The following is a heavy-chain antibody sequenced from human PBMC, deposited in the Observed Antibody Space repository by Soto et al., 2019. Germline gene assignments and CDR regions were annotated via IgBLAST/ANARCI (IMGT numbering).Heavy chain of an antibody. D-gene: IGHD2-15*01. CDR2: ISGSGDNT. Sequence: EVHLLESGGGLVQPGGSLRLSCVASGFTFNSYAMSWVRQAPGKGLEWVSSISGSGDNTNYADSVTGRFTISRDNSKTTVSLQMNSLRTEDTAVYYWAKVGWVGPAKADGGDYSGQRTLVIVAS. J-gene: IGHJ4*02. V-gene: IGHV3-23*01. CDR1: GFTFNSYA. CDR3: AKVGWVGPAKADGGDY.